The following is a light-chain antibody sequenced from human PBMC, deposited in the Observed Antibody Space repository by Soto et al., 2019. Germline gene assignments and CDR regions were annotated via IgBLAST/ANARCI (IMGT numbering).Light chain of an antibody. CDR3: QQLYIFPLT. CDR2: AAS. Sequence: DVHLTQSPSFLSASVGDRVTITCRASQGISSFLSWYQQKPGKAPNLLMYAASTLQSGVPSRFSGGESGTEYTLTISSLQPEDSATYYFQQLYIFPLTFGQGTRLEIK. CDR1: QGISSF. V-gene: IGKV1-9*01. J-gene: IGKJ5*01.